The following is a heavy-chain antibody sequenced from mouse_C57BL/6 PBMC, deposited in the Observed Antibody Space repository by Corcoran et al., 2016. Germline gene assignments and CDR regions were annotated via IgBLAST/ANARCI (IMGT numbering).Heavy chain of an antibody. CDR1: GYTFTTYG. J-gene: IGHJ2*01. V-gene: IGHV9-3*01. Sequence: QIQLVQSGPALKKPGETVKISCKASGYTFTTYGMSWVKQAPGKGLKWMGWINTYSGVPTYADDFKGRFAFSLETSASTAYLQINNLKNEDTATYFCARSEYYFGYWGQGTTLTVSS. CDR2: INTYSGVP. CDR3: ARSEYYFGY.